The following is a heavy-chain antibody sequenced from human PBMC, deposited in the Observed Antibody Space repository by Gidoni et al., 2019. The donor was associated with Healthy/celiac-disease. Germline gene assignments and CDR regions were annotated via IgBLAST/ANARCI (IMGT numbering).Heavy chain of an antibody. CDR1: GFTFSRYA. CDR2: ISGSGGST. D-gene: IGHD3-3*01. Sequence: EVQLLESGGGLVQPGGSLRLSCAASGFTFSRYAMSWVRQAPGKGLEWVSAISGSGGSTYYADSVKGRFTISRDNSKNTLYLQMNSLRAEDTAVYYCAKAPEWLLTYWYFDLWGRGTLVTVSS. J-gene: IGHJ2*01. CDR3: AKAPEWLLTYWYFDL. V-gene: IGHV3-23*01.